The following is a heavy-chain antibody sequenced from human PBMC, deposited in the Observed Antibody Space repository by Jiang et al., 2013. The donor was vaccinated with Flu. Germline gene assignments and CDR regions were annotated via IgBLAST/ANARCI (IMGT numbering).Heavy chain of an antibody. CDR2: IDPSDSYT. CDR3: ARRRKRPGIAATFDY. D-gene: IGHD6-13*01. V-gene: IGHV5-10-1*03. Sequence: VQLVESGAEVKKPGESLRISCKGSGYSFTSYWISWVRQMPGKGLEWMGRIDPSDSYTNYSPSFQGHVTISADKSISTAYLQWSSLKASDTAMYYCARRRKRPGIAATFDYWGQGTLVTVSS. J-gene: IGHJ4*02. CDR1: GYSFTSYW.